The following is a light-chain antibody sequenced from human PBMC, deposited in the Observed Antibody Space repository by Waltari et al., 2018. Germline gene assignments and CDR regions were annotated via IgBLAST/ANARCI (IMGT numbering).Light chain of an antibody. CDR1: QSVGRT. J-gene: IGKJ1*01. Sequence: SCRASQSVGRTLAWYQQKPGQAPSLVIYGASIRATGIPDRFSGSGSGTDFCLTISRLEPEDFAVYYCQHYVALPVTFGQGTKVEIK. V-gene: IGKV3-20*01. CDR3: QHYVALPVT. CDR2: GAS.